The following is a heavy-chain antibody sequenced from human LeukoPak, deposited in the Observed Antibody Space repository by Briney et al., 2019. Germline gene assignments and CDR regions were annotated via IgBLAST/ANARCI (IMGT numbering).Heavy chain of an antibody. D-gene: IGHD6-13*01. CDR1: GYTLTSYD. V-gene: IGHV1-8*01. Sequence: ASVKVSCKASGYTLTSYDINWVRQATGQGLEWMGWMNPNSGNTGYAQKFQGRVTMTRNTSISTAYMELSSLRSEDTAVYYCARGSTLLPLSLIAAAEDIDYWGQGTLVTVSS. CDR2: MNPNSGNT. J-gene: IGHJ4*02. CDR3: ARGSTLLPLSLIAAAEDIDY.